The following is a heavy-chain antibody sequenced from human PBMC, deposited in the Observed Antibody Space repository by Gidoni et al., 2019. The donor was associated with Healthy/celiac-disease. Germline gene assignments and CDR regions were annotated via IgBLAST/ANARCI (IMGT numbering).Heavy chain of an antibody. V-gene: IGHV1-18*01. CDR3: ARYTSIVGATYYFDY. CDR1: GYTFTNYD. Sequence: VQLVQSGAEVKKPGASVKVSCKASGYTFTNYDITWVRQAPGQGLEWMGWISAYNGNTNYAQKLQGRVTMTTDTSTTTAYMELRSLRSDDTAVYYCARYTSIVGATYYFDYWGQGTLVTVSS. D-gene: IGHD1-26*01. J-gene: IGHJ4*02. CDR2: ISAYNGNT.